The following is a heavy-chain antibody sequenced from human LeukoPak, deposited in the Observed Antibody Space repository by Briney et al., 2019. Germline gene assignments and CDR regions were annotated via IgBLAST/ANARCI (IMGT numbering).Heavy chain of an antibody. CDR2: IYHSGST. CDR3: AREDLERRDFDY. CDR1: GYSISSGYY. D-gene: IGHD1-1*01. Sequence: SETLSLTCTVSGYSISSGYYWGWIRQPPGKGLEWIGSIYHSGSTYYNPSLKSRVTISVDTSKNQFSLKLSSVTAADTAVYYCAREDLERRDFDYWGQGTLVTVSS. J-gene: IGHJ4*02. V-gene: IGHV4-38-2*02.